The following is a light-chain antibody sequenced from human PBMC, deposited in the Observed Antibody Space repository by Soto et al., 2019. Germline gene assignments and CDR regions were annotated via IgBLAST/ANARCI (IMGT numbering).Light chain of an antibody. V-gene: IGLV2-14*01. Sequence: QSALTQPASVSGSPGQSITISCTGTTSDVGGYNYVSWYQQHPGRAPKLMIYDVSDRPLGVSSRFSGSKSGNTASLTISGLQAEDEADYYCSSSTASSTPWVFGTGTKVTVL. CDR3: SSSTASSTPWV. CDR2: DVS. CDR1: TSDVGGYNY. J-gene: IGLJ1*01.